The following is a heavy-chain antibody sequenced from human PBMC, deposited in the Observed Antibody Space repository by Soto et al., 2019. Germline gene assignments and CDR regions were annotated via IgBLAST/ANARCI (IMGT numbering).Heavy chain of an antibody. CDR3: ARDRRYYDILTGYYPAYYYGMDV. J-gene: IGHJ6*02. V-gene: IGHV3-33*01. CDR2: IWYDGSNK. D-gene: IGHD3-9*01. CDR1: GFTFSSYG. Sequence: GGSLRLSCAASGFTFSSYGMHWVRQAPGKGLEWVAVIWYDGSNKYYADSVKGRFTISRDNSKNTLYLQMNSLRAEDTAVYYCARDRRYYDILTGYYPAYYYGMDVWGQGTTVTVSS.